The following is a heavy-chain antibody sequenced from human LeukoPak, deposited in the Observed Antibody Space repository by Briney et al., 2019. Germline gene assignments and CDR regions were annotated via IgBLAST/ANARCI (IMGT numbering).Heavy chain of an antibody. J-gene: IGHJ5*02. D-gene: IGHD6-19*01. V-gene: IGHV4-59*08. CDR1: GGSISNYY. CDR3: ARHGDRKTHPLLIAVAGTSEHWFDP. Sequence: SETLSLTCTVSGGSISNYYWSWIRQSPGKGLEWIGYIYYSGGTNYNPSLKSRVTISLDTSKNQFSLKLSSVTAADTAVYYCARHGDRKTHPLLIAVAGTSEHWFDPWGQGTLVSVSS. CDR2: IYYSGGT.